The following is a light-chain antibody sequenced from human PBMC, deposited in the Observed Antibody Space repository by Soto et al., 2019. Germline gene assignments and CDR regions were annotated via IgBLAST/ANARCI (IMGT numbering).Light chain of an antibody. J-gene: IGLJ1*01. V-gene: IGLV1-40*01. CDR3: QSYDSSLSGV. CDR1: GSNIGAPYD. CDR2: GST. Sequence: QSVLTQPPSLSGAPGQRVTISCTGSGSNIGAPYDVHWYQHLPGTAPKLLIYGSTNRPSGVPGRFSGSKSGTSASLAITGLQAEDEADYYCQSYDSSLSGVFGSGTKLTVL.